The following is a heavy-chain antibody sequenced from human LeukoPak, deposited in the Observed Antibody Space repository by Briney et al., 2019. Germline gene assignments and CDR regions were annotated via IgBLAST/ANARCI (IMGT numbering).Heavy chain of an antibody. CDR1: GFTFSSYA. D-gene: IGHD6-13*01. Sequence: PGGSLRLSCAASGFTFSSYAMSWVRQAPGKGLEWVSTFSGSGGSTYYTDSVRGRFTISRDNSKNTLYLQMNSLRAEDTAVYYCAKGSTSSWVQSFFDFWGQGTLVSVSS. J-gene: IGHJ4*02. V-gene: IGHV3-23*01. CDR3: AKGSTSSWVQSFFDF. CDR2: FSGSGGST.